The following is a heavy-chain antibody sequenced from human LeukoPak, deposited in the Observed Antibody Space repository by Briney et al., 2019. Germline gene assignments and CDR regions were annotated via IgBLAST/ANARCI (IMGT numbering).Heavy chain of an antibody. Sequence: PSETLSLTCSVYGVSFSGYYWSWIRQPPGKGLEWIGEINHSGSTNYNPSLKSRVTISVDTSKNQFSLKLSSVTAADTAVYYCARGLGRRQWLVPNRSVYWGQGTLVTVSS. CDR3: ARGLGRRQWLVPNRSVY. CDR1: GVSFSGYY. CDR2: INHSGST. D-gene: IGHD6-19*01. V-gene: IGHV4-34*01. J-gene: IGHJ4*02.